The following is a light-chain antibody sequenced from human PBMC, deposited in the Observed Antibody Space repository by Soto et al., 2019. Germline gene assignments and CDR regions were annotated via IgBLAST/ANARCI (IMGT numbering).Light chain of an antibody. V-gene: IGLV2-14*01. CDR2: EVS. Sequence: QSVLTQPASVSGSPGQSITISCTGTSSDVGGYNYVSWYQQHPGKAPKLMIYEVSNRPSGVSNRFSGSKSGNTASLTISGLQAEDEADYYCSSYTSSSTPYLFGTGTKVTV. CDR1: SSDVGGYNY. CDR3: SSYTSSSTPYL. J-gene: IGLJ1*01.